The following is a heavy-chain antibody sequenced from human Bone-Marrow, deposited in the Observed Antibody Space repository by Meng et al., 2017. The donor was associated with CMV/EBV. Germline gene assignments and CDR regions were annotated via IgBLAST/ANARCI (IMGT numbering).Heavy chain of an antibody. Sequence: SETLSLTCTVSGGSISSGGYYWSWIRQHPGKGLEWIGYIYYSGSTYYNPSLKSRVTISVDTSKNQFSLKLSSVTAADTAVYYCARYMVVPAAVDAFDIWGQGTRVTVSS. V-gene: IGHV4-31*03. D-gene: IGHD2-2*01. CDR2: IYYSGST. CDR1: GGSISSGGYY. CDR3: ARYMVVPAAVDAFDI. J-gene: IGHJ3*02.